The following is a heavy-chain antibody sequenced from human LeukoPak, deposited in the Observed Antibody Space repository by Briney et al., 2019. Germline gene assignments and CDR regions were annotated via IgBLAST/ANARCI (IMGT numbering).Heavy chain of an antibody. J-gene: IGHJ4*02. CDR3: ARVVRKSGYSFDY. Sequence: PGGSLRLSCAASGFTFSSYEMNWVRQAPGKGLEWISYISSRDSNIYYADSVKGRFTISRDNAKNTLYLQMNSLRAEDTAVYYCARVVRKSGYSFDYWGQGTLVTVSS. V-gene: IGHV3-48*03. CDR2: ISSRDSNI. D-gene: IGHD5-18*01. CDR1: GFTFSSYE.